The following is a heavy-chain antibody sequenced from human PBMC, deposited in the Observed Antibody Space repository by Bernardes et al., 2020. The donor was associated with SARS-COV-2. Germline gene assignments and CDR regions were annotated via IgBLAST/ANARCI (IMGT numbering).Heavy chain of an antibody. D-gene: IGHD4-17*01. CDR1: GFTFSTYW. CDR3: ARSGPTDDY. J-gene: IGHJ4*02. CDR2: IKQDGGEK. V-gene: IGHV3-7*03. Sequence: GSLRLSCAASGFTFSTYWMSWVRQAPGKGLEWVANIKQDGGEKYCLDSVKGRFTISRDNAKNSLFLQMNSLRPEDTAVYYCARSGPTDDYWGQGTLVTVSS.